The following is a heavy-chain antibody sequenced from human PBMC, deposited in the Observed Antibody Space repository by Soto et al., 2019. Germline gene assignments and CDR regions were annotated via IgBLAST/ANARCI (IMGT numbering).Heavy chain of an antibody. CDR3: AHTIGSGSYIPY. J-gene: IGHJ4*02. D-gene: IGHD3-10*01. CDR2: VHHSGRS. V-gene: IGHV4-4*02. CDR1: GDSISNNNW. Sequence: QVQLQESGPGLTKPSGTLSLTCAVSGDSISNNNWWSWVHQPPGKGLEWIGEVHHSGRSNSNPSLKSRVTMSIDTSKNQFSLRLDSVTAADTAVYYCAHTIGSGSYIPYWGQGTLVTVSS.